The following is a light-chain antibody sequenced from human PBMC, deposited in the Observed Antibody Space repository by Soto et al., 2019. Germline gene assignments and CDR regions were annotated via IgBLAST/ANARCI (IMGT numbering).Light chain of an antibody. V-gene: IGKV1-39*01. CDR1: QRFSRY. CDR2: ATS. J-gene: IGKJ3*01. CDR3: QQSFNAPRT. Sequence: DIQMPQSPSSLSASVGARVTITCRASQRFSRYLNWYQQKPGKVPNLLISATSTLQSGVPSRFCGSGFDSDFTLTITSLQPEDVATYYCQQSFNAPRTFGRGTKVDIK.